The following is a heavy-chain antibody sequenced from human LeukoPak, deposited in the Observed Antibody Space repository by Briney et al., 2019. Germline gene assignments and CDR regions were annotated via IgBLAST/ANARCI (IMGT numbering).Heavy chain of an antibody. CDR2: ISSSSSYI. Sequence: GGSLRLSCAASGFTFSSYSMNWVRQAPGKGLEWVSSISSSSSYIYYADSVKGRFTISRDNAKNSLYLQMNSLRAEDTAVYYCARVEVDYYDSSGYRSYYFDYWGQGTLVTVSS. J-gene: IGHJ4*02. D-gene: IGHD3-22*01. V-gene: IGHV3-21*01. CDR1: GFTFSSYS. CDR3: ARVEVDYYDSSGYRSYYFDY.